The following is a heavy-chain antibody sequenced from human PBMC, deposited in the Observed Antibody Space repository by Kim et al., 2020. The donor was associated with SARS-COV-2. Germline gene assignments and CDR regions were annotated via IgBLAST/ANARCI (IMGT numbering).Heavy chain of an antibody. J-gene: IGHJ3*02. D-gene: IGHD3-22*01. V-gene: IGHV3-30-3*01. CDR3: ARDGAYYYDSSGYYGDAFDI. CDR2: ISYDGSNK. Sequence: GGSLRLSCAASGFTFSSYAMHWVRQAPGKGLEWVAVISYDGSNKYYADSVKGRFTISRDNSKNTLYLQMNSLRAEDTAVYYCARDGAYYYDSSGYYGDAFDIWGQGTMVTVSS. CDR1: GFTFSSYA.